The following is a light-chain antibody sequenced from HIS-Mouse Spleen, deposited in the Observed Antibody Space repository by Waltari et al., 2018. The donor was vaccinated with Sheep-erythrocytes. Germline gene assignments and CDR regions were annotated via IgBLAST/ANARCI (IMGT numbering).Light chain of an antibody. Sequence: QSALTQPASVSGSPGQPLTISCTGNSSDTGSHNLVSSYQQHPGKAPKLMIYEGSKRPSGVSNRFSGSKSGNTASLTISGLQAEDEADYYCCSYAGSSTWVFGGGTKLTVL. CDR2: EGS. CDR3: CSYAGSSTWV. CDR1: SSDTGSHNL. J-gene: IGLJ3*02. V-gene: IGLV2-23*01.